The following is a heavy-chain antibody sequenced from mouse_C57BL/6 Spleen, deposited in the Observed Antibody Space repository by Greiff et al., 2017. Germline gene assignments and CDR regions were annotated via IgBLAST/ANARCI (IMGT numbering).Heavy chain of an antibody. V-gene: IGHV5-17*01. CDR1: GFTFSDYG. CDR2: ISSGSSTI. J-gene: IGHJ2*01. D-gene: IGHD1-1*01. Sequence: EVMLLESGGGLVKPGGSLKLSCAASGFTFSDYGMHWARQAPEKGLEWVAYISSGSSTIYYADTVKGRFTISRDNAKNTLFLQMTSLRSEDTAMYYCAKAVVAQGYFDYWGQGTTLTVSS. CDR3: AKAVVAQGYFDY.